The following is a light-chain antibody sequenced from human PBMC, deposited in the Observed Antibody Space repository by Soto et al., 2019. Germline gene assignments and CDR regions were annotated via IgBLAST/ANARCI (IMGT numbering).Light chain of an antibody. J-gene: IGKJ1*01. CDR1: QDSSNT. CDR2: AGQ. V-gene: IGKV1-6*01. Sequence: AIQMTQSPPSLAASVGDRVTITCRASQDSSNTLCWYQQQLGKAPNLLIYAGQRLRSGVPSRFGGSRYGRDFILTSSGRQPEDIGTSCCRKDYDFVWTFGRGTKVEIK. CDR3: RKDYDFVWT.